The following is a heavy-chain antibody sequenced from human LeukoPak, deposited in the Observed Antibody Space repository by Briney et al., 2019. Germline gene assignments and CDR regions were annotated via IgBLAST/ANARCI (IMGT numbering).Heavy chain of an antibody. CDR3: AKAGTYGSGSYRYYYYMDV. CDR2: VSGKSRAI. D-gene: IGHD3-10*01. V-gene: IGHV3-48*04. CDR1: GFIFSDYA. Sequence: GGSLRLSCAASGFIFSDYAINRVRQAPGKGLEWLSFVSGKSRAIYYADSVKGRFTISRDNAKESVYLHMSSLRPEDTAVYYCAKAGTYGSGSYRYYYYMDVWGKGTTVTVSS. J-gene: IGHJ6*03.